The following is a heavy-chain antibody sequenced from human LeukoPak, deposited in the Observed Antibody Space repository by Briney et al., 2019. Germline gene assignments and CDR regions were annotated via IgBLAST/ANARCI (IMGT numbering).Heavy chain of an antibody. V-gene: IGHV1-46*01. Sequence: ASVKVSCKASGYTFTSYYMHWVRQAPGQGLEWMGIINPSGGSTSYAQKFQGRVTMTRDMSTSTVYMELSSLRSEDTAVYYCATGDPRGSYDFWSGPANAFDIWGQGTMVTVSS. CDR2: INPSGGST. CDR1: GYTFTSYY. D-gene: IGHD3-3*01. J-gene: IGHJ3*02. CDR3: ATGDPRGSYDFWSGPANAFDI.